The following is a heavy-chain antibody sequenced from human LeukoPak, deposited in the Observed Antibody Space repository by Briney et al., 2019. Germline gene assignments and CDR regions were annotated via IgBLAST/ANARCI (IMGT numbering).Heavy chain of an antibody. D-gene: IGHD3-10*01. V-gene: IGHV4-59*01. CDR1: GGSISSYC. CDR3: ARDRYYYGSGRPPYYYGMDV. J-gene: IGHJ6*02. CDR2: IYYSGST. Sequence: SETLSLTCTVSGGSISSYCWSWIRQPPGKGLEWIGYIYYSGSTNYNPSLKSRVTISVDTSKNQFSLKLSSVTAADTAVYYCARDRYYYGSGRPPYYYGMDVWGQGTTVTVSS.